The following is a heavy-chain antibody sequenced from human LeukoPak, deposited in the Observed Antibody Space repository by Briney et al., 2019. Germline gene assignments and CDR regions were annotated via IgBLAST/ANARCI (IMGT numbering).Heavy chain of an antibody. V-gene: IGHV3-33*06. CDR2: IWYDGSNK. CDR1: GFTFSSYG. J-gene: IGHJ4*02. CDR3: AKTNGYYDY. Sequence: GGSLRLSCAASGFTFSSYGMHWVRQAPGKGLEWVAVIWYDGSNKYYADSVKGRFTISRDNSKNTLYLQMNSLRAEDTAVYHCAKTNGYYDYWGRGTLVTVSS. D-gene: IGHD3-22*01.